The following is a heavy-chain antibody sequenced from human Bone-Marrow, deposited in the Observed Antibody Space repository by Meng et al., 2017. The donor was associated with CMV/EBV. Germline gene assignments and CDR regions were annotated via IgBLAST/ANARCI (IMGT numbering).Heavy chain of an antibody. CDR3: AGKTDQLLYYYYGMDV. V-gene: IGHV3-30*02. CDR2: IRHDGSNK. Sequence: GESLKISCTASGFTFDYYGMHWVRQPPGKGLEWVAFIRHDGSNKFYRDSVRGRFTISRDNSKNTLYLQMNSLRAEDTAVYYCAGKTDQLLYYYYGMDVWGQGTTVTGSS. D-gene: IGHD2-2*01. J-gene: IGHJ6*01. CDR1: GFTFDYYG.